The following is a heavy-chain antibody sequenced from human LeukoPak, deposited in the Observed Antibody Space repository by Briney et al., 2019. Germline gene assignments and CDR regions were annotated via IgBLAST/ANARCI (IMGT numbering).Heavy chain of an antibody. CDR1: GFTFSSYE. Sequence: GGSLRLSCAASGFTFSSYEMNWVRQAPGKGLEWVSDISGSGISTYYADSVKGRFTISRDNSKNTLYLQMNSLRAEDTAIYYCALRPLGYCSGGSCYSAQGYWGQGTLVTVSS. V-gene: IGHV3-23*01. J-gene: IGHJ4*02. CDR3: ALRPLGYCSGGSCYSAQGY. D-gene: IGHD2-15*01. CDR2: ISGSGIST.